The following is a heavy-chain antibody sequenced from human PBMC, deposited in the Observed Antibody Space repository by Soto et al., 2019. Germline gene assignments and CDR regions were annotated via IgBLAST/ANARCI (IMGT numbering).Heavy chain of an antibody. CDR2: ISWDGRAQ. D-gene: IGHD1-1*01. CDR1: GFTFSRYG. CDR3: AKETIQVGGPNYFDY. Sequence: VQLVESGGGVVQPGRSLRLLCAASGFTFSRYGMHWVRQAPGMGLEWVAVISWDGRAQYYGDSVRGRFTISRDNSQSTLYLQMNSLRTGDTGIYYCAKETIQVGGPNYFDYWGQGVPVTVSS. J-gene: IGHJ4*02. V-gene: IGHV3-30*18.